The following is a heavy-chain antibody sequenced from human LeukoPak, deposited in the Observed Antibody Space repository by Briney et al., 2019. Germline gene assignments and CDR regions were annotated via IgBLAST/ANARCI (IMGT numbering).Heavy chain of an antibody. J-gene: IGHJ4*02. V-gene: IGHV3-21*01. CDR2: ITSTSNHI. CDR1: GFTFSTYD. CDR3: ARVYSANGYGSGYYDY. D-gene: IGHD3-10*01. Sequence: NPGGSLRLSCVASGFTFSTYDMNWVRQAPGKGLEWVSAITSTSNHINYADSVKGRFTISRDSVNNSLYLQMNSLRAEDTAVYYCARVYSANGYGSGYYDYWGQGTLVTVSS.